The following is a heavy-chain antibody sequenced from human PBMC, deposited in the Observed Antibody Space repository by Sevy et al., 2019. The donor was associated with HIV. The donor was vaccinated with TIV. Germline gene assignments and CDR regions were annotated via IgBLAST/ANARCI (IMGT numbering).Heavy chain of an antibody. D-gene: IGHD3-22*01. Sequence: GGSLRRSCTASGFTCRRYWMSWVRQAPGKGLEWVANIKQDGSEKYYVDSVKGRFTMSRDNAKNSLYLQMNSLRAEDTAVYYCTKMKDDSSGFHLDYWGQGTLVTVSS. CDR3: TKMKDDSSGFHLDY. CDR2: IKQDGSEK. CDR1: GFTCRRYW. J-gene: IGHJ4*02. V-gene: IGHV3-7*01.